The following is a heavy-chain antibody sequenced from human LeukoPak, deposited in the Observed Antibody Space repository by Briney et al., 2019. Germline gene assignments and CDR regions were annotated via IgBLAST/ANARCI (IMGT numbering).Heavy chain of an antibody. V-gene: IGHV3-30-3*01. CDR3: ARGGLYYDFWSGYYRTDYYYYGMDV. J-gene: IGHJ6*02. CDR1: GFTFSSYA. D-gene: IGHD3-3*01. CDR2: ISYDGSNK. Sequence: GGSLRLSCAASGFTFSSYAMHWVRQAPGKGLEWVAVISYDGSNKYYADSVKGRFTISRDNSKNTLYLQMNSLRAEDTAVYYCARGGLYYDFWSGYYRTDYYYYGMDVWGQGTTVTVSS.